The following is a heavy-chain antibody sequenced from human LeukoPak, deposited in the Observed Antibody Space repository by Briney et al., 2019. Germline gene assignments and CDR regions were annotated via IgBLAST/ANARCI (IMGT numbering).Heavy chain of an antibody. CDR1: GGSISTSDYY. V-gene: IGHV4-39*01. Sequence: PSETLSLTCTVSGGSISTSDYYWGWIRPPPGKGLEWIASIHYSGGTYFNPSLRSRVTISVDTSRNEFSLKVTSVTAADTVVYYCARSCGSTSCSDGDWFDPWGQGTLVTVSS. CDR3: ARSCGSTSCSDGDWFDP. D-gene: IGHD2-2*01. J-gene: IGHJ5*02. CDR2: IHYSGGT.